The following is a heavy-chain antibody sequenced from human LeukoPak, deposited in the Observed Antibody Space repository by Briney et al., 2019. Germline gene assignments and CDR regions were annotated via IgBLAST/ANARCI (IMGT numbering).Heavy chain of an antibody. J-gene: IGHJ4*02. Sequence: GGSLRLSCAASGFTFSSYAMSWVRQAPGEGLEWVSAITDSGGSTYYSDSVKGRFTISRDNSKNTLYLQMNTLRAEDTAIYYCAKGSSGSRPYYFDYWGQGTLVTVSS. CDR1: GFTFSSYA. D-gene: IGHD3-22*01. V-gene: IGHV3-23*01. CDR3: AKGSSGSRPYYFDY. CDR2: ITDSGGST.